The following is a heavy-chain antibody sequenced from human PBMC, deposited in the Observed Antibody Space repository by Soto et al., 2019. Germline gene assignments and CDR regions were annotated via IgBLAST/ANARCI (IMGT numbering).Heavy chain of an antibody. CDR1: GGSISSYY. D-gene: IGHD4-17*01. CDR3: ARLAPTGIYGDYEAGGDY. J-gene: IGHJ4*02. V-gene: IGHV4-59*12. CDR2: IYYSGST. Sequence: PSETLSLTCAVSGGSISSYYWSWIRQPPGKGLEWIGYIYYSGSTNYNPSLKSRVTISADKSISTAYLQWSSLKASGTAMYYCARLAPTGIYGDYEAGGDYWGQGTLVTVSS.